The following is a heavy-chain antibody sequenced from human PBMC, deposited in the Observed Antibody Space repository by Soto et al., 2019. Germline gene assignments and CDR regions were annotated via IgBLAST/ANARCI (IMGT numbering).Heavy chain of an antibody. V-gene: IGHV3-23*01. CDR3: AKMSSINWHGDFDY. J-gene: IGHJ4*02. D-gene: IGHD1-1*01. Sequence: GGSLRLSCAASGFTFSSYVMSWVRQAPGKGLEWVSSISGDGVDTYYADSVRGRFTISRDNSKNTLYLQMNSLRAEDTAVYYCAKMSSINWHGDFDYCGQGSLVTV. CDR2: ISGDGVDT. CDR1: GFTFSSYV.